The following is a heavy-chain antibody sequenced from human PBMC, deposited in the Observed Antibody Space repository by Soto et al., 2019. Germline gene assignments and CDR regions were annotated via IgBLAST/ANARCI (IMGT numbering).Heavy chain of an antibody. CDR3: ARRPSSIEVAHYPFDY. V-gene: IGHV4-34*01. CDR2: INHSGST. J-gene: IGHJ4*02. D-gene: IGHD6-19*01. CDR1: GGSFSGYY. Sequence: QVQLQQWGAGLLKPSETLSLTCAVYGGSFSGYYWSWIRQPPGKGLEWIGEINHSGSTNYNPSLKSRVTIAVDPSKNQFPQKLSSVIAADTAVYYCARRPSSIEVAHYPFDYWGQGTLVTVSS.